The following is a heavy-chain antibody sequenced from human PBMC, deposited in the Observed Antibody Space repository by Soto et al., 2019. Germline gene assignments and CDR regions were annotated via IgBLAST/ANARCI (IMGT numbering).Heavy chain of an antibody. J-gene: IGHJ6*02. V-gene: IGHV3-7*05. D-gene: IGHD5-18*01. CDR3: ARDGSTSWYSYDYHGMDV. CDR1: GFTFRTYW. CDR2: INQDGSEK. Sequence: EVQLVESGGGLVQPGGSLRLSCGASGFTFRTYWLSWVRQVPGKGLEWVANINQDGSEKNYVDSVKGRFTISRDNAKNSLHLQMSRLRAEDPALYYCARDGSTSWYSYDYHGMDVWGQGTTVTVSS.